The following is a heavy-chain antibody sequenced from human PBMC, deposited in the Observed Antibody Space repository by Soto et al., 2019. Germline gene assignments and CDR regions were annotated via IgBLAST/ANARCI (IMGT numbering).Heavy chain of an antibody. CDR1: GFTLSSYS. V-gene: IGHV3-48*04. J-gene: IGHJ4*02. CDR3: ARTGSNGFLDY. Sequence: EVQLVESGGDLVQPGGSLRLSCEASGFTLSSYSMNWVRQAPGKGLEWVSYITGSSNTIYYRDPVQDRFIISRDNAKNALYLQVHSLRVDDTAVYYCARTGSNGFLDYWGQGTRVTVSS. D-gene: IGHD3-16*01. CDR2: ITGSSNTI.